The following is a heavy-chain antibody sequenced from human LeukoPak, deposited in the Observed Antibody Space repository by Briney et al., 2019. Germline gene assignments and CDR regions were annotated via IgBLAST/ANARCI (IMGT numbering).Heavy chain of an antibody. V-gene: IGHV3-23*01. CDR3: AKDVRLVERFFYGSGSLKYYFDY. CDR1: GFTFSSYA. CDR2: ISGSGGST. J-gene: IGHJ4*02. D-gene: IGHD3-10*01. Sequence: GGSLRLSCAASGFTFSSYAMSWVRQAPGKGLEWVSAISGSGGSTYYADYVKGRFTISRDNSKSALYLQMNSLRAEDTAVYYCAKDVRLVERFFYGSGSLKYYFDYWGQGTLVTVSS.